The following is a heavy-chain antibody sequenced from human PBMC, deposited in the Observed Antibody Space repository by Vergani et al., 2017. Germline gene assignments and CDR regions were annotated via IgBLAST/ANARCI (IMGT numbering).Heavy chain of an antibody. D-gene: IGHD3-22*01. CDR2: ISTYNGRT. J-gene: IGHJ4*02. CDR1: GYSFSNYG. Sequence: QVQLVQSGAEVKKPGASVKVSCKTSGYSFSNYGISWVRQAPGRGLEWMGWISTYNGRTHFPEKFQGRVTMTTDTHTTTAYLELRSLRSDDTAVYYCARDLIPNDTSGRSAYWGQGTLVSVSS. CDR3: ARDLIPNDTSGRSAY. V-gene: IGHV1-18*01.